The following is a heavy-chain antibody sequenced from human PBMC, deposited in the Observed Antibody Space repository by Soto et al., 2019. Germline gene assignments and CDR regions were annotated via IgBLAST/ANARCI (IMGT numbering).Heavy chain of an antibody. D-gene: IGHD2-2*03. Sequence: EVQLVESGGGLVQPGESLRLSCAAFGFTLSHAWMNWVRQVPGKGLEWVGRIKSKSDGGTTDDAAPVKGRFTISRDDSKNTLYLQMNSLKTEDTAVYYCTTVMDRRGYGMDVWGQGTTVTVSS. CDR3: TTVMDRRGYGMDV. CDR2: IKSKSDGGTT. CDR1: GFTLSHAW. J-gene: IGHJ6*02. V-gene: IGHV3-15*07.